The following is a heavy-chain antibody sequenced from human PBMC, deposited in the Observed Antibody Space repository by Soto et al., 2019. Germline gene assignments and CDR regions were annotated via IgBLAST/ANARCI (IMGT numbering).Heavy chain of an antibody. V-gene: IGHV3-23*01. CDR2: ISDDGDST. J-gene: IGHJ6*02. D-gene: IGHD2-2*01. Sequence: EVQLLESGGGLVQPGGSLRLSCGASGFIFSDNAMTWVRQAPGKGLEWVSSISDDGDSTYYADSVKGRFTISRDNSKNTLSLQMSSLGAEDTAVYYCAKSLSTAVNYGLDVWGQGTSVTVSS. CDR3: AKSLSTAVNYGLDV. CDR1: GFIFSDNA.